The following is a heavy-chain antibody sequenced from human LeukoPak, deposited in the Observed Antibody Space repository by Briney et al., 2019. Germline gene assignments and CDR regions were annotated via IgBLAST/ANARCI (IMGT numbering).Heavy chain of an antibody. J-gene: IGHJ3*02. V-gene: IGHV3-23*01. Sequence: GGSLRLSCAASGVTLSSYAMSWVRQPPGKGLEWVSAISGSGGSTYYADSVKGRFTISRDNSKNTLYLQMNSLRAEDTAVYYCAKAGSGSGSYAFDIWGQGTMVTVSS. CDR2: ISGSGGST. CDR1: GVTLSSYA. D-gene: IGHD3-10*01. CDR3: AKAGSGSGSYAFDI.